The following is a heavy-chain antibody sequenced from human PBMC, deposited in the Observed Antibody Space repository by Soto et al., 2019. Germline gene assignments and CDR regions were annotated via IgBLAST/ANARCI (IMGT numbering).Heavy chain of an antibody. J-gene: IGHJ4*02. CDR1: GDSVASNSVA. CDR3: ARLYSSAWAFDH. V-gene: IGHV6-1*01. D-gene: IGHD6-19*01. Sequence: PSQTLSLTCAISGDSVASNSVAWSWIRQSPSRGLEWLGRTYYRSKWFSDYAISLKSRITINADTSKNQFSLHLNSVTPDDTAVYYCARLYSSAWAFDHWGQGTLVTVSS. CDR2: TYYRSKWFS.